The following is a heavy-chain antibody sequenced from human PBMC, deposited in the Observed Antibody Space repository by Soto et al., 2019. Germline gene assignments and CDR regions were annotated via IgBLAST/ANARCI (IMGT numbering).Heavy chain of an antibody. CDR2: MNSDGSTT. V-gene: IGHV3-74*01. Sequence: PGGSLRLSCAASGFTFGNHWMHWVRQAPGKGLEWVSRMNSDGSTTNYADSVKGRFTVSRDNAKNTLYLQMNSLRAEDTAVYYCATDEVDYWGPGTLVTVSS. J-gene: IGHJ4*02. CDR1: GFTFGNHW. CDR3: ATDEVDY.